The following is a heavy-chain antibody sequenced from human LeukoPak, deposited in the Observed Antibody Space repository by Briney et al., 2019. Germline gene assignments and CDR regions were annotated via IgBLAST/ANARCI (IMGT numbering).Heavy chain of an antibody. CDR2: IIPIFGTA. CDR3: ASLYSSGWYYGY. D-gene: IGHD6-19*01. J-gene: IGHJ4*02. CDR1: GGTFSSYA. Sequence: AASVKVSCKASGGTFSSYAISWVRQAPGQGLEWMGGIIPIFGTANYAQKFQGRVTITADESTSTAYMELSSLRSEDTAVYYCASLYSSGWYYGYWGQGTLVTVSS. V-gene: IGHV1-69*01.